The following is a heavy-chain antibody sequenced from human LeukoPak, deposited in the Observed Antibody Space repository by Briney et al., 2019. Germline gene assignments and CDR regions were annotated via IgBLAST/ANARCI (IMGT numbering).Heavy chain of an antibody. D-gene: IGHD3-10*01. CDR3: ARPLLCAFDNCGYWLDP. V-gene: IGHV1-46*01. CDR1: GYTFTKYL. Sequence: GASVKVSCKTSGYTFTKYLIHWVRQAPGQGLEGVGTINPNGDATNYAPRLQGRLTLTQDTSTSTVYMELRGLTPDDTAVYYCARPLLCAFDNCGYWLDPWGPGTLVTVSS. J-gene: IGHJ5*02. CDR2: INPNGDAT.